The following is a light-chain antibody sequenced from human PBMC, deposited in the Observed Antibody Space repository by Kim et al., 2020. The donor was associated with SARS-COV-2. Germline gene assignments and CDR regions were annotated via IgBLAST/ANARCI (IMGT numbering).Light chain of an antibody. CDR2: DVN. Sequence: GQSITIYCTGTISNIGSYNYASWHQQHPGKAPKLMIDDVNKRPSGISSRFSGSKSGSTASLTISGLQSEDAADYYCSSFTTRSTLVFGGGTKVTVL. CDR3: SSFTTRSTLV. J-gene: IGLJ3*02. V-gene: IGLV2-14*03. CDR1: ISNIGSYNY.